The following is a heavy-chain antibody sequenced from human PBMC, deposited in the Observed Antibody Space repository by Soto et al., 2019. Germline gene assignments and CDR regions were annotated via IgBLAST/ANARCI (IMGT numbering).Heavy chain of an antibody. D-gene: IGHD3-22*01. Sequence: SETLSLTCTVSGGSISSYYWSWFRQPPGKGLEWIGYIYYSGSTNYNPSLKSRVTISVDTSKNQFSLKLSSVTAADTAVYYCAGRASRYYYDSSGYFDYWGQGTLVTVSS. V-gene: IGHV4-59*01. J-gene: IGHJ4*02. CDR1: GGSISSYY. CDR3: AGRASRYYYDSSGYFDY. CDR2: IYYSGST.